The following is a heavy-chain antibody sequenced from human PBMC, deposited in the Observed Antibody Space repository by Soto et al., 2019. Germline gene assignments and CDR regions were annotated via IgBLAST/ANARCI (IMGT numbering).Heavy chain of an antibody. CDR3: ASRSSLGVRNCFDP. CDR2: INHSGST. CDR1: GGSFSGYY. D-gene: IGHD3-10*01. V-gene: IGHV4-34*01. J-gene: IGHJ5*02. Sequence: SETLSLTCAVYGGSFSGYYWSWIRQPPGKGLEWIGEINHSGSTNYNPSLKSRVTISVDTSKNQFSLKLSSVTAADTAVYYCASRSSLGVRNCFDPWGQRTLVTVSS.